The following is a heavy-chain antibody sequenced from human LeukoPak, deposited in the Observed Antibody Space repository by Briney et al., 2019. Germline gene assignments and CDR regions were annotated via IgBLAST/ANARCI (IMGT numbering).Heavy chain of an antibody. J-gene: IGHJ4*02. CDR3: AIQQLGLFDY. Sequence: PGGSLRLSCAASGFTFSSYAMSWVRQAPGKGLEWVPAISGSGGSTYYADSVKGRFTISRDNSKNTLYLQMNSLRAEDTAVYYCAIQQLGLFDYWGQGTLVTVSS. D-gene: IGHD6-13*01. CDR1: GFTFSSYA. CDR2: ISGSGGST. V-gene: IGHV3-23*01.